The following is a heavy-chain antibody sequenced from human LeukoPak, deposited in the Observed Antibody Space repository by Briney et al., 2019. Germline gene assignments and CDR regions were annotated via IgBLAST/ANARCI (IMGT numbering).Heavy chain of an antibody. D-gene: IGHD3-3*01. CDR1: GYSISSGDY. CDR2: IDHSGST. V-gene: IGHV4-38-2*01. Sequence: SETLSLTCAVSGYSISSGDYWGWLRQPPGKGLEGIGIIDHSGSTYYNPSLKSRVTISVDTSKNQFSLKLSSVTAADTAVYYCARRYYDFWSGYYVDYWGQGTLVTVSS. J-gene: IGHJ4*02. CDR3: ARRYYDFWSGYYVDY.